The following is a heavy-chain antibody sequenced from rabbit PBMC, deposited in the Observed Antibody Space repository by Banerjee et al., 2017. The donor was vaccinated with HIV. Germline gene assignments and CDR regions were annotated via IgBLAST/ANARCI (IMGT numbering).Heavy chain of an antibody. D-gene: IGHD8-1*01. CDR3: AGRYTGSSYWAVWGL. CDR2: IYTGSSGST. CDR1: GFSFSSSYW. V-gene: IGHV1S40*01. J-gene: IGHJ6*01. Sequence: QSLEESGGDLVKPGASLTLTCTASGFSFSSSYWICWVRQAPGKGLEWIACIYTGSSGSTYYASWAKGRFTISKTSSTTVSLQMTSLTAADTATYFCAGRYTGSSYWAVWGLWGPGTLVTVS.